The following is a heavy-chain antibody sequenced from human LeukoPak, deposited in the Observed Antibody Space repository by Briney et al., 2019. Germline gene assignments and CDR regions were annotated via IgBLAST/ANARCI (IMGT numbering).Heavy chain of an antibody. Sequence: GESLQISCKDSGYSFTSYWSGWVRQLPGKGLEWMGIIYPGDSDTRYSPSFHGQVTISADKSISTAYLQWSSLKDSDTAMYYCARHVNPSSWSPFDAFDIWGQGTMVTVSS. D-gene: IGHD6-13*01. CDR3: ARHVNPSSWSPFDAFDI. J-gene: IGHJ3*02. V-gene: IGHV5-51*01. CDR1: GYSFTSYW. CDR2: IYPGDSDT.